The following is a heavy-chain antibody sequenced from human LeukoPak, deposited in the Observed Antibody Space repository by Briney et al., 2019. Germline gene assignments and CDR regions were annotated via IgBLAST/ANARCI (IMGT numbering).Heavy chain of an antibody. CDR2: IRSKANSFAT. J-gene: IGHJ5*02. D-gene: IGHD5-24*01. CDR1: GFTFSGSA. Sequence: GGSLKLSCAASGFTFSGSAMHWVRQASGKGLEWVGRIRSKANSFATAYAASVTGRFTISRDDSNNMAYLQMNSLKTEDTAVYYCTRGLDGPWFDPWGQGTLVTVSA. CDR3: TRGLDGPWFDP. V-gene: IGHV3-73*01.